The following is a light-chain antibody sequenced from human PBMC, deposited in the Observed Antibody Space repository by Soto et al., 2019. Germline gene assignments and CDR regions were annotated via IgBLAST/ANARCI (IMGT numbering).Light chain of an antibody. CDR1: SSDVGGYNY. CDR2: EVN. V-gene: IGLV2-8*01. Sequence: QSALTQPPSASGSPGQSVTISCTGTSSDVGGYNYVSWYQQHPGKAPKLMIYEVNKRPSGVPDRFSGSKSGNTASLTVSGXQAEDEADYYCSSYAGSDVFVFGTGTKVT. CDR3: SSYAGSDVFV. J-gene: IGLJ1*01.